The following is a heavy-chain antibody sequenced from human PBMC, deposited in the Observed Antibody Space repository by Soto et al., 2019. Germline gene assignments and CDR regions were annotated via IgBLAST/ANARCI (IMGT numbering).Heavy chain of an antibody. Sequence: QVQLQESGPGLVKPSQTLSLTCTVSGGSISSGGYYWSWLPQHPGNGLEGVGNSNYSGSSYYNPSLESRGNIPVDTAKIHVSRKLSSVTAADTAVDYCARDQNSGGTTVTTDWFDPWGQGTLVTVSS. CDR3: ARDQNSGGTTVTTDWFDP. CDR2: SNYSGSS. V-gene: IGHV4-31*03. CDR1: GGSISSGGYY. J-gene: IGHJ5*02. D-gene: IGHD4-17*01.